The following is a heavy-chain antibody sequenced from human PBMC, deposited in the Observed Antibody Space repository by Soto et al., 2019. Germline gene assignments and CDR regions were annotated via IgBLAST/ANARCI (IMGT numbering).Heavy chain of an antibody. CDR1: GYTFTSYG. V-gene: IGHV1-18*01. D-gene: IGHD3-9*01. CDR3: ARMLRYFDWLLENEGWYFDL. Sequence: QVQLVQSGAEVKKPGASVKVSCKASGYTFTSYGISWVRQAPGQGLEWMGWISAYNGNTNYAQKLQGRVTMTTDTSTSTAYMELRSLRSDDTAVYYCARMLRYFDWLLENEGWYFDLWGRGTLVTVSS. CDR2: ISAYNGNT. J-gene: IGHJ2*01.